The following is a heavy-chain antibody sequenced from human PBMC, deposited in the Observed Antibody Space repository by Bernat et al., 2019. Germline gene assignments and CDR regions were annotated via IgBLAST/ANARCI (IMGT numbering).Heavy chain of an antibody. J-gene: IGHJ3*02. D-gene: IGHD6-13*01. CDR1: GFTFRNAY. Sequence: EVQLVESGGGLVKPGGSLRLSCAASGFTFRNAYMSWVRQAPGKGLEWVGRIKSNSDGGTTDYAAPVKDGFTISRDDSQNTLFLQMSSLKTEDTAVYYCTTHSRYRAFHIWGQGTLVTVSS. CDR3: TTHSRYRAFHI. V-gene: IGHV3-15*01. CDR2: IKSNSDGGTT.